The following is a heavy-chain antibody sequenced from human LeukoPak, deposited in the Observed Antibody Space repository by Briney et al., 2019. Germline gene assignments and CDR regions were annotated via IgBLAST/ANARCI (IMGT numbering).Heavy chain of an antibody. CDR2: ISYDGSNK. J-gene: IGHJ5*02. CDR3: ARDRPYSSGWYLGYWFDP. D-gene: IGHD6-19*01. V-gene: IGHV3-30-3*01. Sequence: TGGSLRLSCAASGFTFSSYAMSWVRQAPGKGLEWVAVISYDGSNKYYADSVKGRFTISRDNSKNTLYLQMNSLRAEDTAVYYCARDRPYSSGWYLGYWFDPWGQGTLVTVSS. CDR1: GFTFSSYA.